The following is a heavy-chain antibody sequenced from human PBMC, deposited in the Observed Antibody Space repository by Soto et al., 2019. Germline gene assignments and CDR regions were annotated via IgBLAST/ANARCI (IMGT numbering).Heavy chain of an antibody. CDR2: IYWDGDR. Sequence: QITLKESGPTLVKPTQTLTLTCTFSGFSLSTGGMGVGWIRQPPGKALEWLALIYWDGDRRYRPSLMSRLTIAKDTSKNQVVLTMTNMDPVDQATYYCVHSRCGGDCLQSYSSHYYYGMDIWGQGTTVTVSS. CDR1: GFSLSTGGMG. J-gene: IGHJ6*02. CDR3: VHSRCGGDCLQSYSSHYYYGMDI. D-gene: IGHD2-21*02. V-gene: IGHV2-5*02.